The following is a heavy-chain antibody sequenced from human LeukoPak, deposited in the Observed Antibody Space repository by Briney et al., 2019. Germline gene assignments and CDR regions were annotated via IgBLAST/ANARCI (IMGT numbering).Heavy chain of an antibody. J-gene: IGHJ4*02. V-gene: IGHV3-48*03. Sequence: PGGSLRLSCAASGFTFSSYEMNWVRQAPGKGLEWVSYISSSGSTIYYADSVKGRFTISRDNAKNPLYLQMNSLRAEDTAVYYCARLSRVSGHWGQGTLVTVSS. CDR3: ARLSRVSGH. CDR2: ISSSGSTI. D-gene: IGHD3-16*02. CDR1: GFTFSSYE.